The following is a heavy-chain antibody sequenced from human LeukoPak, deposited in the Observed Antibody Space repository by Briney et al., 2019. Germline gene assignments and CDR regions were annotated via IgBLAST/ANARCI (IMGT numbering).Heavy chain of an antibody. CDR1: GFTLSSYS. J-gene: IGHJ3*02. Sequence: GGSLRLSCAASGFTLSSYSMNWVRQAPGKGLEWVSSISSSSSYIYYADSVKGRFTISRDNAKNSLYLQMNSLRAEDTAVYYCASKVLLDAFDIWGQGTMVTVSS. D-gene: IGHD2-21*01. V-gene: IGHV3-21*01. CDR3: ASKVLLDAFDI. CDR2: ISSSSSYI.